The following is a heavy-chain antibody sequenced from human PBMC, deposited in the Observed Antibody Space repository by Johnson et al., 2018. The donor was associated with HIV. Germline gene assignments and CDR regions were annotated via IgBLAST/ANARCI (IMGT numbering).Heavy chain of an antibody. D-gene: IGHD1-26*01. CDR2: INWNGGST. Sequence: VQLVESGGGVVRPGGSLRLSCAASGFTFDDYGMSWLRQAPGKGLEWVSGINWNGGSTGYADSVKGRFTISRDNSKNTLYLQMNSLRAEDTAVYYCARWGRWELGDAFDIWGQGTMVTVSS. CDR1: GFTFDDYG. J-gene: IGHJ3*02. V-gene: IGHV3-20*04. CDR3: ARWGRWELGDAFDI.